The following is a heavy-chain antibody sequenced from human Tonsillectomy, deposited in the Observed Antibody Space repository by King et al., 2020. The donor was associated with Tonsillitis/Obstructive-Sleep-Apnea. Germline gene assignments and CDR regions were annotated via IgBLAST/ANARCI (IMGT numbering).Heavy chain of an antibody. V-gene: IGHV4-34*01. J-gene: IGHJ3*02. CDR1: GVSFSGYY. Sequence: VQLQQWGAGLLKPSETLSLTCAVFGVSFSGYYWAWIGHSPGKGLEGIGEIDHIGSTNDNPSLKSGVTMSVDTSKNQFSLKLRSVTAADTAVYYCARGTPETAFDIWGQGTMVTVSS. D-gene: IGHD1-14*01. CDR3: ARGTPETAFDI. CDR2: IDHIGST.